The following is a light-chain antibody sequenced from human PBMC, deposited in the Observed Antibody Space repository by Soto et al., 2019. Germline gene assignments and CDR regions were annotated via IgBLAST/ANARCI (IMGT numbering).Light chain of an antibody. V-gene: IGKV1-8*01. J-gene: IGKJ4*01. CDR3: QQYLVYPLT. Sequence: AIRMTQSPYSFSASTGDRVTITCRASQDIKSYLAWYQQKSGKAPKLLIYAASNLQSGVPSRFSGSGSGTDFTLTISFVQSEDFATYYCQQYLVYPLTVGGGTKVEIK. CDR1: QDIKSY. CDR2: AAS.